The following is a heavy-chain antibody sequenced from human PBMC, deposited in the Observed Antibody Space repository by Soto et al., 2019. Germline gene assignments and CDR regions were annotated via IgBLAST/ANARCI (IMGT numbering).Heavy chain of an antibody. Sequence: SETLSLTCSVYGGSFSDYYWSWIRQPPGKGLEWIGEINHSGSTNYNPSLTSRVTISVHTSKNQFSLKLSSVTAADTAVYYCARARKGSGSDYYYHYGMDVWGKGTTVTVSS. CDR2: INHSGST. J-gene: IGHJ6*04. D-gene: IGHD3-3*01. CDR1: GGSFSDYY. V-gene: IGHV4-34*01. CDR3: ARARKGSGSDYYYHYGMDV.